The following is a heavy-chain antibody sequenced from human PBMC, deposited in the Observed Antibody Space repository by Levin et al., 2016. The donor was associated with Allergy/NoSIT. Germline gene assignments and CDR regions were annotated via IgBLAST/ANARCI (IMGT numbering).Heavy chain of an antibody. J-gene: IGHJ4*02. CDR2: ISYSGST. CDR3: ARHNRYIQLDYFDY. Sequence: SETLSLTCTVPGGSLSSSGYFWGWVRQPPGKGLEYIGSISYSGSTFYNTSLESRVTISVDTSQNQFSLKLKSVTAADTAVYYCARHNRYIQLDYFDYWGQGTLVTVSS. V-gene: IGHV4-39*01. CDR1: GGSLSSSGYF. D-gene: IGHD1-1*01.